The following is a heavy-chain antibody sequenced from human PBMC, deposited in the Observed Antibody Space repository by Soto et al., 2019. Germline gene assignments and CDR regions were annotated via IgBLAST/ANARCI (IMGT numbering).Heavy chain of an antibody. D-gene: IGHD6-19*01. CDR1: GGSISSYY. J-gene: IGHJ5*02. CDR2: IYYSGST. V-gene: IGHV4-59*01. Sequence: SETLSLTCTVPGGSISSYYWSWIRQPPGKGLEWIGYIYYSGSTNYNPSLKSRVTISVDTSKNQFSLKLSSVTAADTAVYYCARVPPIAVAFDPWGQGTLVTVSS. CDR3: ARVPPIAVAFDP.